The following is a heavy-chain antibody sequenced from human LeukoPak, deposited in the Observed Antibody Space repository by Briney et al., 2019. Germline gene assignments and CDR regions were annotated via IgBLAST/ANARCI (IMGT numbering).Heavy chain of an antibody. J-gene: IGHJ5*02. Sequence: GRSLRLSCAASGFTFSSYVMHWVRQAPGKGLEWVAVISYDGSNKYYADSVKGRFTISRDNSKNTLYLQMNSLRAEDTAVYYCAKGRPSVGGYDPLGWFDPWGQGTLVTVSS. V-gene: IGHV3-30*18. CDR2: ISYDGSNK. CDR3: AKGRPSVGGYDPLGWFDP. D-gene: IGHD5-12*01. CDR1: GFTFSSYV.